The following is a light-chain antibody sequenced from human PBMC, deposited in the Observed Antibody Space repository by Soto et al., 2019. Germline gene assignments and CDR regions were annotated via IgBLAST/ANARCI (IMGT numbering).Light chain of an antibody. J-gene: IGKJ5*01. CDR1: QDISNH. V-gene: IGKV1-33*01. CDR3: QQYYNLPIT. CDR2: DAS. Sequence: IQMTQSPSSLSAPVGDRVTIACEASQDISNHLNWYQQKPGKAPKLLIYDASNLETGVPSRFSGSGSGTDFTVTISSLQPEDFATYSCQQYYNLPITFGQGTRLEIK.